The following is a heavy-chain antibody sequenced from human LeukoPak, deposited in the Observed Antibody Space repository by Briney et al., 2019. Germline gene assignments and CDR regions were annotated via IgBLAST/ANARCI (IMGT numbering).Heavy chain of an antibody. V-gene: IGHV1-2*02. CDR2: INPNSGGT. CDR3: ARAQVRGYCSGGSCYSPYMDV. CDR1: GYTFTGYY. J-gene: IGHJ6*03. Sequence: ASVKVSCKASGYTFTGYYMHWVRQAPGQGLEWMGWINPNSGGTNYAQKFQGRATMTRDTSISTAYMELSRLRSDDTAVYYCARAQVRGYCSGGSCYSPYMDVWGKGTTVTISS. D-gene: IGHD2-15*01.